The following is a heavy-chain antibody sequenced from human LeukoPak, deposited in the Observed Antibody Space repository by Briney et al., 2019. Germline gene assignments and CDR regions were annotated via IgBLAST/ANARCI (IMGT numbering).Heavy chain of an antibody. CDR1: GDTFCSFT. V-gene: IGHV3-23*01. D-gene: IGHD2-21*02. Sequence: PGGSLRLSRADSGDTFCSFTMRWGPAALGKGLECGLAICGSGGITYYADYVKRRFTISRDNSKNTLYLQKNSLRGEDTAVYYCVKDLPKSVVVTAILGYCGQRNLVTVSS. CDR2: ICGSGGIT. J-gene: IGHJ4*01. CDR3: VKDLPKSVVVTAILGY.